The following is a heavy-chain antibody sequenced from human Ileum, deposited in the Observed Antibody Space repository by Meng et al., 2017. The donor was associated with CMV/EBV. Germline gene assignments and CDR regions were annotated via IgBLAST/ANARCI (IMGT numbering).Heavy chain of an antibody. CDR3: ARGANGFNLGFFDS. Sequence: QVQLQESGPGLVKPSQTLSLTCTVSGGSISSGDYYWSWIRQPPGKGLEWIGYIYYSGSTYYNPSLKSRVTTSVDTSNNQFSLELTSVTAADTAVYYCARGANGFNLGFFDSWGQGSLVTVSS. CDR1: GGSISSGDYY. J-gene: IGHJ4*02. D-gene: IGHD5-24*01. CDR2: IYYSGST. V-gene: IGHV4-30-4*08.